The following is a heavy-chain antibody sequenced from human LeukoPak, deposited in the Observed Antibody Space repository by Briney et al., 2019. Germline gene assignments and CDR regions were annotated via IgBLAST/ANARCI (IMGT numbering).Heavy chain of an antibody. CDR2: IYSSGST. J-gene: IGHJ6*03. Sequence: SETLSLTSTVSAGSISSHYWSWNRQPPGKGLEWIGYIYSSGSTNYNPSLKSRVTISVDTSKNQFSLNLSSVTAADTAVYYCAGVYNWNYLHYYYYMVVWGKGTTVTVSS. CDR3: AGVYNWNYLHYYYYMVV. CDR1: AGSISSHY. D-gene: IGHD1-7*01. V-gene: IGHV4-59*11.